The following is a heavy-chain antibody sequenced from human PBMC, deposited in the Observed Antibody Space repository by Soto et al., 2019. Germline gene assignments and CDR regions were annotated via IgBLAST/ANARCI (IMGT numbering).Heavy chain of an antibody. D-gene: IGHD2-15*01. CDR2: IWYDGSNK. J-gene: IGHJ6*03. CDR1: GFTFSSYG. Sequence: PGGSLRLSCAASGFTFSSYGMHWVRQAPGKGLEWVAVIWYDGSNKYYADSVKGRFTISRDNSKNTLYLQMNSLRAEDTAVYYCATSLQYCSGGSCYSWGSIYYYMDVWGKGTTVTVSS. V-gene: IGHV3-33*01. CDR3: ATSLQYCSGGSCYSWGSIYYYMDV.